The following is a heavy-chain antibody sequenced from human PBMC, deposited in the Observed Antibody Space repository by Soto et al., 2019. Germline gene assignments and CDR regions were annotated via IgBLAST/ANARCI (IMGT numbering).Heavy chain of an antibody. CDR1: GFTFSSYG. Sequence: GGSLRLSCAASGFTFSSYGMHWVRQAPGKGLEWVAVIWYDGSNKYYADSVKGRFTISRDNSKNTLYLQMNSLRAEDTAVYYCARGWSSGYLDYWGQGTLVTVSS. CDR3: ARGWSSGYLDY. CDR2: IWYDGSNK. J-gene: IGHJ4*02. D-gene: IGHD3-22*01. V-gene: IGHV3-33*01.